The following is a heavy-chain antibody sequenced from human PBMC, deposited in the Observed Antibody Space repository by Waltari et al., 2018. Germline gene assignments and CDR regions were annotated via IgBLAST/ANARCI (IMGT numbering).Heavy chain of an antibody. CDR2: IIPIFGTA. J-gene: IGHJ4*02. Sequence: QVQLVQSGAEVKKPGSSVKVSCQASGGTFSSYAISWVRQAPGQGLEWMGRIIPIFGTANYAQKFQGRVTMTEDTSTDTAYMELSSLRSEDTAVYYCARGLRHPKLAAAGTRFDYWGQGTLVTVSS. V-gene: IGHV1-69*08. CDR1: GGTFSSYA. D-gene: IGHD6-13*01. CDR3: ARGLRHPKLAAAGTRFDY.